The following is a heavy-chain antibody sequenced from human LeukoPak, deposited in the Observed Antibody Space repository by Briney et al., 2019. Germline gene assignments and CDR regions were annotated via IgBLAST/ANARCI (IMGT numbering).Heavy chain of an antibody. CDR1: GGSFSGYY. CDR2: INHSGST. V-gene: IGHV4-34*01. CDR3: ARGRRPIAARLRYYYYIDV. J-gene: IGHJ6*03. Sequence: SETLSLTCAVYGGSFSGYYWSWIRQPPGKGLEWIGEINHSGSTNYNPSLKSRVTISVDTSKNQFSLKLSSVTAADTAVYYCARGRRPIAARLRYYYYIDVWGKGTTVTVSS. D-gene: IGHD6-6*01.